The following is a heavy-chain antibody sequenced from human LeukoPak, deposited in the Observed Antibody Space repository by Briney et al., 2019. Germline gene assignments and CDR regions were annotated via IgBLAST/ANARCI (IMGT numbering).Heavy chain of an antibody. V-gene: IGHV3-30*01. CDR2: ISYDGSNK. D-gene: IGHD1-26*01. J-gene: IGHJ3*02. CDR3: ARGPGPIVGAKNPFDI. Sequence: GRSLRLSCAASGFTFSAYAMHWVRQAPGKGLEWVAVISYDGSNKYYADSVKGRFTISGDKSKDTLYLQMNSLRPEDTAVYYCARGPGPIVGAKNPFDIWGHGTMVTVSS. CDR1: GFTFSAYA.